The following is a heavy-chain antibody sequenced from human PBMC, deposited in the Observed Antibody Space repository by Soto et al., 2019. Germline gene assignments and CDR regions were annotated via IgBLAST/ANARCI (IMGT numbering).Heavy chain of an antibody. V-gene: IGHV3-33*01. CDR1: GFMFSNHG. J-gene: IGHJ4*02. CDR3: VRGDNWNDEASDY. Sequence: GGSLRLSCAASGFMFSNHGMHWVRQAPGKGLERVAVKWSEGNNRYYADSVKGRFTISRDNSKNTLYLQMNSLRAEYTAVYYCVRGDNWNDEASDYWGQGTLVTVSS. D-gene: IGHD1-1*01. CDR2: KWSEGNNR.